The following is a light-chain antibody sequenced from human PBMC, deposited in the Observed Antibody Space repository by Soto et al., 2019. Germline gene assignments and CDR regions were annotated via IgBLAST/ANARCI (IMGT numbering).Light chain of an antibody. CDR1: QGSSNY. V-gene: IGKV1-27*01. Sequence: DIQMTQSPSSLSASVGDRVTITCRASQGSSNYLAWYQQKPWKVPKLLIYASSTLQSGVPSRLSGSGSGTDFTLTISSLQPEDVATYYCQKYNSAPYTLGQGTKLEIK. CDR3: QKYNSAPYT. CDR2: ASS. J-gene: IGKJ2*01.